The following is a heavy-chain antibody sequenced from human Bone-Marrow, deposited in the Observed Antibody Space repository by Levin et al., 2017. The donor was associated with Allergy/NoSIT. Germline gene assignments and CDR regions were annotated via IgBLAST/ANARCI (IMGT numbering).Heavy chain of an antibody. V-gene: IGHV3-7*01. CDR2: INQGGHET. J-gene: IGHJ4*02. Sequence: TGGSLRLSCAGAGFNLSDYWMSWVRQAPGKGLQWVANINQGGHETHYVESVKGRFTISRDNAKNSLYLQMNSVRVEDTAVYYCARDKRYFDFLVYDEIHGTFDLWGQGSLVAVSS. D-gene: IGHD3-9*01. CDR3: ARDKRYFDFLVYDEIHGTFDL. CDR1: GFNLSDYW.